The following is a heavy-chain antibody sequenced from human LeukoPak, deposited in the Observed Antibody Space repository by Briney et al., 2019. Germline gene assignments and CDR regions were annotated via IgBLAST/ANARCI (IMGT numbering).Heavy chain of an antibody. D-gene: IGHD2-2*01. V-gene: IGHV4-39*07. CDR3: AKDRDIVVVPAAHEDY. Sequence: SETLSLTCTVSGDSISSSSYYWGWIRQPPGRGLEWIGSIFYSGSTYYNPSLESRVTISLDMSKNQFSLKVSSVTAADTAVYYCAKDRDIVVVPAAHEDYWGQGTLVTVSS. CDR2: IFYSGST. J-gene: IGHJ4*02. CDR1: GDSISSSSYY.